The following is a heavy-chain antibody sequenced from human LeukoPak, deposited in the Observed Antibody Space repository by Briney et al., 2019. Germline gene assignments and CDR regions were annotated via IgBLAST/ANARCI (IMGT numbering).Heavy chain of an antibody. CDR1: GWTFTSYD. CDR2: MNPISGYT. V-gene: IGHV1-8*01. J-gene: IGHJ3*02. Sequence: ASVTVSSKASGWTFTSYDINWVRQATGQGLEWMGWMNPISGYTGFAQKFQGRVTMTGNTAISTAYMELSSLRSEDAAVYYCARGNRLYTSSWSALAFDIWGQGTMVTVSS. D-gene: IGHD6-13*01. CDR3: ARGNRLYTSSWSALAFDI.